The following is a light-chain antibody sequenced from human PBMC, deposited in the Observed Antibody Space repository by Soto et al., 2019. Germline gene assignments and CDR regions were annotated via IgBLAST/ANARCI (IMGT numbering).Light chain of an antibody. V-gene: IGKV1-5*01. Sequence: DIQMTQSPSTLSASVGDRVTITCRASQSISSWLAWYQQSPGRAPEVLIYDASSLESGVPSRFSGSGSGTEFTLTISSLQTDDFATYFCQQYNSYPVTFGGGTKVEIK. CDR1: QSISSW. CDR2: DAS. J-gene: IGKJ4*01. CDR3: QQYNSYPVT.